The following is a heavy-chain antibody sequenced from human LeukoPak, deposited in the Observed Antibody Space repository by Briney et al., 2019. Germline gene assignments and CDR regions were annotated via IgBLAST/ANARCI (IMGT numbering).Heavy chain of an antibody. CDR1: GFTFSSYA. V-gene: IGHV3-23*01. D-gene: IGHD2-8*01. CDR3: AKDRVNGRRHFDY. CDR2: ISGSGGST. Sequence: GGSLRLSCAASGFTFSSYAMSWVRQAPGKGLEWISAISGSGGSTYYADSVKGRFTISRDNSKNTLYLQMNSLRAEDTAVYYCAKDRVNGRRHFDYWGQGTLVTVSS. J-gene: IGHJ4*02.